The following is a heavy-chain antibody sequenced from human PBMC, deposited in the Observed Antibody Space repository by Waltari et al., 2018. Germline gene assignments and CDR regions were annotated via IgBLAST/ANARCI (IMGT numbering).Heavy chain of an antibody. Sequence: QVQLQESGPGLVKPSQTLSLTCTVSGGSISSGSYYWSWIRQPAGKGLVWMGRIYPSGSTNYNPSLRSRVTISVDTSKNQFSLKLSSVTAADTAVYYCAREGREYDSSGYLDYWGQGTLVTVSS. CDR3: AREGREYDSSGYLDY. CDR2: IYPSGST. V-gene: IGHV4-61*02. D-gene: IGHD3-22*01. J-gene: IGHJ4*02. CDR1: GGSISSGSYY.